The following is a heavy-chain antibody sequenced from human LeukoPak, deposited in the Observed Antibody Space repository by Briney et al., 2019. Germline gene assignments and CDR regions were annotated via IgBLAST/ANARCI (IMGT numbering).Heavy chain of an antibody. J-gene: IGHJ6*03. V-gene: IGHV3-23*01. CDR3: AKDSSNWYYMDV. Sequence: GSLRLSCSASGFTFSSYSMTWVRQAPGKGLEWVSGISYGGDFKYYADSMKGRFTISRDDSKSTLYLQMNSLRAEDTAVYYCAKDSSNWYYMDVWGRGTTVTVS. CDR1: GFTFSSYS. D-gene: IGHD6-13*01. CDR2: ISYGGDFK.